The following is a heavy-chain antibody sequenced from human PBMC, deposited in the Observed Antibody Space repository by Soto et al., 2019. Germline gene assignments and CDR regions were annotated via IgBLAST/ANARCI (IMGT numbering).Heavy chain of an antibody. CDR2: INPSGGGT. CDR3: ARGPDGSKAAEYYYYGMDV. CDR1: GYTFTSYY. Sequence: ASVKVSCKASGYTFTSYYMHWVRQAPGQGLEWMGIINPSGGGTSYAQKFQGRVTMTRDTSTSTVYMELSSLRSEDTAVYYCARGPDGSKAAEYYYYGMDVWGQGTTVTVSS. D-gene: IGHD6-6*01. V-gene: IGHV1-46*01. J-gene: IGHJ6*02.